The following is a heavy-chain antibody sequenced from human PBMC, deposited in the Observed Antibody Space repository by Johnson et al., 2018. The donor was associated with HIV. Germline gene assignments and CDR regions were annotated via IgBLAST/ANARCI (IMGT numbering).Heavy chain of an antibody. CDR3: AREQGSGSYSIHAFDI. Sequence: VQLVESGGGVVQPGRSLRLSCAASGFTFSSYSMHWVRQAPGKGLEWVAVISYDGSNKYYADSVKGRFTISRDNSKNTLYLQMNSLRAEDTAVYYCAREQGSGSYSIHAFDIWGQVTMVTVSS. CDR1: GFTFSSYS. CDR2: ISYDGSNK. D-gene: IGHD1-26*01. V-gene: IGHV3-30-3*01. J-gene: IGHJ3*02.